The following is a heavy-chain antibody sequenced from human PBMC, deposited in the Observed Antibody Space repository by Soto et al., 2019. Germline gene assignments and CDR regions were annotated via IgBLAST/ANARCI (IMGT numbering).Heavy chain of an antibody. V-gene: IGHV4-34*01. D-gene: IGHD3-16*01. CDR2: INHSGST. CDR1: GGSFSGYY. Sequence: QVQLQQWGAGLLKPSETLSLTCAVYGGSFSGYYWSWIRQPPGKGLEWIGEINHSGSTNYNPSLKTRVPLSVDTSKNQFSLKLSSVTAADTAVYYCARGRFVSGRPWYFDLWGRGTLVTVSS. J-gene: IGHJ2*01. CDR3: ARGRFVSGRPWYFDL.